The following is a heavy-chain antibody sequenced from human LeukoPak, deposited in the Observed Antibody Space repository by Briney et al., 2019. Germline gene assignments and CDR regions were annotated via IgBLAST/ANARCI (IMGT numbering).Heavy chain of an antibody. CDR3: ARGDGWELPGFGAFDI. J-gene: IGHJ3*02. CDR2: IIPIFGTA. V-gene: IGHV1-69*06. CDR1: GGTFSSYA. Sequence: SVKVSCKASGGTFSSYAISWVRQAPGQGLEWMGGIIPIFGTANYAQKFQGRVTITADKSTSTAYMELSSLRSEDTAVYYCARGDGWELPGFGAFDIWGQGTMVTVSS. D-gene: IGHD1-26*01.